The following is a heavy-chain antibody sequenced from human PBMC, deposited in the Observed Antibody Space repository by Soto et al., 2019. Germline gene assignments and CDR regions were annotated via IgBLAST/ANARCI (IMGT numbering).Heavy chain of an antibody. V-gene: IGHV4-31*03. CDR1: RAFINSGGFY. CDR2: IFHSGST. J-gene: IGHJ5*02. D-gene: IGHD2-15*01. Sequence: PSETLSLTCSVSRAFINSGGFYYSWIRQPPGKGLEWLGYIFHSGSTLYNPSLRGRLTLSADTSRNQLSLYLTSVTAADTAVYYCVRGGIAGHWFDPWGQGTLVTSPQ. CDR3: VRGGIAGHWFDP.